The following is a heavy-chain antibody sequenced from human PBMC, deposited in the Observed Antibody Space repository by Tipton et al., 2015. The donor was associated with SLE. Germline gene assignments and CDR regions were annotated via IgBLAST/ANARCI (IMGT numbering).Heavy chain of an antibody. Sequence: SLRLSCAASGFTLSSFGMHWVRQGPGKGLEWVAVIWYDGSSKYYADSVKGRFTISRDTTQNTMYLQMESLRVEDTAVYYCARDSGTGVQFDQHHFDFWGQGTLVTVSS. CDR2: IWYDGSSK. J-gene: IGHJ4*02. V-gene: IGHV3-33*01. D-gene: IGHD3-10*01. CDR1: GFTLSSFG. CDR3: ARDSGTGVQFDQHHFDF.